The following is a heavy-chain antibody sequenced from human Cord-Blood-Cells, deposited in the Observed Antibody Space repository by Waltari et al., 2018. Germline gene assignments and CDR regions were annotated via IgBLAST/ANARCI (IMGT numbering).Heavy chain of an antibody. CDR1: GGSFSGYY. D-gene: IGHD6-13*01. Sequence: QVQLQQWGAGLLKPSETLSLTCAVYGGSFSGYYWSWIRQPAGKGLEWIGEINHSGSTNYNPSLKSRVTISVDTSKNQFSLKLSSVTAADTAVYYCARGVGKAAAGNFDYWGQGTLVTVSS. V-gene: IGHV4-34*01. J-gene: IGHJ4*02. CDR3: ARGVGKAAAGNFDY. CDR2: INHSGST.